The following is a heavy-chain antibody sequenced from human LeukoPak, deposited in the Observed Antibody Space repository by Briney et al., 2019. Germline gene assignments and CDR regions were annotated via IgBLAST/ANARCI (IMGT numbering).Heavy chain of an antibody. V-gene: IGHV4-34*01. CDR2: INHSGST. CDR3: ARGSGSYLY. CDR1: GLTVSSNY. J-gene: IGHJ4*02. Sequence: PGGSLRLSCAASGLTVSSNYMSWVRQAPGKGLEWIGEINHSGSTNYNPSLKSRVTISVDTSKNQFSLKLSSVTAADTAVYYCARGSGSYLYWGQGTLVTVSS. D-gene: IGHD1-26*01.